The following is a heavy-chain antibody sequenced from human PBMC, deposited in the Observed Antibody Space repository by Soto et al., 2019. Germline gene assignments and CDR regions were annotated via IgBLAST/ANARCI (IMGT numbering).Heavy chain of an antibody. CDR2: ISYDGSNQ. Sequence: QVQLVESGGGVVQPGRSLRLSCAASGFTFSSYAMHWVRQAQGKGLEWVAVISYDGSNQYYADSVKGRFTISRDNSKNTLYLQMNSLRAEDTAVYYCAREFQSGTKPTNDYWGQGTLVTVSS. D-gene: IGHD3-10*01. J-gene: IGHJ4*02. CDR3: AREFQSGTKPTNDY. CDR1: GFTFSSYA. V-gene: IGHV3-30-3*01.